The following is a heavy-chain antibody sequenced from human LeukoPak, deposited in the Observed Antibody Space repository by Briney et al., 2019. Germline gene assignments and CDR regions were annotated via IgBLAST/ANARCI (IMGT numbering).Heavy chain of an antibody. CDR2: IYYSGST. J-gene: IGHJ6*03. CDR1: GGSISSYY. V-gene: IGHV4-59*12. D-gene: IGHD3-10*01. Sequence: SETLSLTCTVSGGSISSYYWSWIRQPPGKGLEWIGYIYYSGSTNYNPSLKSRVTISVDTSKNQFSLKLSSVTAADTAVYYCARELWFGDLYYMDVWGKGTTVTISS. CDR3: ARELWFGDLYYMDV.